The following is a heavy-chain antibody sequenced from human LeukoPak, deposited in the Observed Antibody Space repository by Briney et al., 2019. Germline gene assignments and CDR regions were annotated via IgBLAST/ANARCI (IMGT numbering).Heavy chain of an antibody. J-gene: IGHJ5*02. V-gene: IGHV1-2*02. D-gene: IGHD6-13*01. CDR1: GYTFTGSY. CDR3: ARVVRGAAAGNNWFDP. CDR2: INPNSGGT. Sequence: GASVKVSCKASGYTFTGSYMHWVRQALGQGLEWMGWINPNSGGTNYAQKFQGRVTMTRDTSISTAYMELSRLRSDDTAVYYCARVVRGAAAGNNWFDPWGQGTLVTVSS.